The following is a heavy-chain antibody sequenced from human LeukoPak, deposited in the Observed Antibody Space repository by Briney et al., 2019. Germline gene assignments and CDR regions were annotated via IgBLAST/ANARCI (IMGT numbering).Heavy chain of an antibody. V-gene: IGHV3-30*18. Sequence: GGSLRLSCAASGFTFSSYGMHGVRQAPGKGLEWVAVISYDGGNEYYADSVKGRFTISRDNSKNTLYLQMNSLRAEDTAVYYCAKDLPFKGIAAAEGLDYWGQGTLVTVSS. CDR1: GFTFSSYG. D-gene: IGHD6-13*01. J-gene: IGHJ4*02. CDR3: AKDLPFKGIAAAEGLDY. CDR2: ISYDGGNE.